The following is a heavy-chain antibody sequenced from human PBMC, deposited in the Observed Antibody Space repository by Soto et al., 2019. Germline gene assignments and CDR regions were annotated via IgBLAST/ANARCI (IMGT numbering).Heavy chain of an antibody. CDR1: GYTFTSYA. CDR3: ARGRSLDFWSGTVPDV. V-gene: IGHV1-3*01. J-gene: IGHJ6*02. Sequence: ASVKVSCKASGYTFTSYAMHWVRQAPGQRLEWMGWINAGNGNTKYSQKFQGRVTITRDTSASTAYMELSSLRSEDTAVYYCARGRSLDFWSGTVPDVWGQGTTVTVSS. CDR2: INAGNGNT. D-gene: IGHD3-3*01.